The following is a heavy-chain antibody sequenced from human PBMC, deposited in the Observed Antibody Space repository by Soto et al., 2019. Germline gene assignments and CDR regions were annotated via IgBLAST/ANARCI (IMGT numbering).Heavy chain of an antibody. J-gene: IGHJ4*02. CDR1: GYTFIKYG. D-gene: IGHD7-27*01. V-gene: IGHV1-18*01. CDR3: ARFLTETAEDDY. CDR2: INTYNGNT. Sequence: QVQLVQTGAEVKKPGASVKVSCKASGYTFIKYGISWARQAPGQGLEWMGWINTYNGNTNNAQKVHGRVTMTTDTTTMTAYMKLRSLTYDDTAVYYCARFLTETAEDDYLGQGTLVTVSS.